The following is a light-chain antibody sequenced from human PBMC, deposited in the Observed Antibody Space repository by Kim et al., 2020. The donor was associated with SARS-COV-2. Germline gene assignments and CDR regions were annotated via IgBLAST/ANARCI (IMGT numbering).Light chain of an antibody. J-gene: IGLJ2*01. CDR2: YDS. Sequence: SYELTQPPSVSVAPGQTATITCGGDDIGSKSVHWHQQRPGRAPLLVMYYDSDRPSGIPERFSGSNSGNTATLSISRVEAGDEADYYCQVWDSNSDHPVFGGGTQLPVL. V-gene: IGLV3-21*04. CDR3: QVWDSNSDHPV. CDR1: DIGSKS.